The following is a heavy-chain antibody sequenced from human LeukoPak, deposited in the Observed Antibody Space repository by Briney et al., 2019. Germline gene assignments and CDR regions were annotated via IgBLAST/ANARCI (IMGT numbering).Heavy chain of an antibody. Sequence: PSETLSLTCTASCGSVDHWAWVRQSPEKGLEWIAAIHNGGQTDYNPSFVSRVTISVDTSKNQFSLKLTSLTATDTAVYYCARLPTGFPNWFDTWGQGILVTVSS. D-gene: IGHD3-9*01. J-gene: IGHJ5*02. CDR2: IHNGGQT. V-gene: IGHV4-39*01. CDR3: ARLPTGFPNWFDT. CDR1: CGSVDH.